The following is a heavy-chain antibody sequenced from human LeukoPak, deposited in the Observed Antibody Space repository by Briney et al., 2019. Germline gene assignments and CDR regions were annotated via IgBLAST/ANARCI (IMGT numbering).Heavy chain of an antibody. Sequence: PGASLRLSCAASGFIFRNYAMSWVRQAPGKGLEWVSAITGSGGTTYYADSVKGRFTISRDNSKNTLYVEMNTLRVEDTAIYYCAKWGDYDILTGYYVPDFWGQGTLVTVS. J-gene: IGHJ4*02. CDR1: GFIFRNYA. CDR3: AKWGDYDILTGYYVPDF. V-gene: IGHV3-23*01. CDR2: ITGSGGTT. D-gene: IGHD3-9*01.